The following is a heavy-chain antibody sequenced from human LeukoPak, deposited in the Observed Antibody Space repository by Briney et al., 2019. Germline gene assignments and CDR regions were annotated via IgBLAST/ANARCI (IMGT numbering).Heavy chain of an antibody. J-gene: IGHJ4*02. CDR2: ISSSGSTM. Sequence: GGSLRLSCAASGFTFSSYEMNWVRQAPGKGLEWVSYISSSGSTMFYADSVKGRFTISRDSAKNSLYLQMDGLKAEDTAVYYCAKGGRAYNFDLIDYWGQGPWSASPQ. CDR1: GFTFSSYE. V-gene: IGHV3-48*03. CDR3: AKGGRAYNFDLIDY. D-gene: IGHD1-1*01.